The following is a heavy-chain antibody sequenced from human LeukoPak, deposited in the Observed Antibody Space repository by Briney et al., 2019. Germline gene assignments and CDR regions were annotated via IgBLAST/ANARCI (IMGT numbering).Heavy chain of an antibody. D-gene: IGHD3-10*01. CDR1: GYTFTSYG. CDR3: VRDGEGVAISVNYWFDP. J-gene: IGHJ5*02. V-gene: IGHV1-8*02. Sequence: ASVKVSCKASGYTFTSYGINWVRQASGQGLEWMGWMNPNNGNTGYAQKFQGRVTMTRDTSISTAYMELRGLRSEDTAVYYCVRDGEGVAISVNYWFDPWGQGTLVTVSS. CDR2: MNPNNGNT.